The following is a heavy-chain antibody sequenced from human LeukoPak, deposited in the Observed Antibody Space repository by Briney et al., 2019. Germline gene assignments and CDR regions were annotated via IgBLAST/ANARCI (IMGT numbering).Heavy chain of an antibody. V-gene: IGHV4-39*01. CDR1: GGSISSSTYY. CDR3: ARSIAAAGERYYFDY. CDR2: IYYSGST. J-gene: IGHJ4*02. D-gene: IGHD6-13*01. Sequence: SETLSLTCTVSGGSISSSTYYWGWIRQPPGKGLEWIGNIYYSGSTYYNPPLRSRATISVDTSKNQFSLKLSSVTAADTAVYYCARSIAAAGERYYFDYWGQGTLVTVSS.